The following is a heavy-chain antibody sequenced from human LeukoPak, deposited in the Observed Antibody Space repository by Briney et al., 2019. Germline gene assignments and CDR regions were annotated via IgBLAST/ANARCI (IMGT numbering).Heavy chain of an antibody. J-gene: IGHJ4*02. CDR2: IKSKILGGTT. CDR1: GFTFSNAS. V-gene: IGHV3-15*05. D-gene: IGHD3-22*01. Sequence: GGSLRLSCGTSGFTFSNASISWVRQAPGKGLEWVGLIKSKILGGTTHYAAPVKGRFTISRDDSKDTLYLQMNSMRAEDTAVYYCARETYYYDSSTYFRATDHWGQGTLVTVSS. CDR3: ARETYYYDSSTYFRATDH.